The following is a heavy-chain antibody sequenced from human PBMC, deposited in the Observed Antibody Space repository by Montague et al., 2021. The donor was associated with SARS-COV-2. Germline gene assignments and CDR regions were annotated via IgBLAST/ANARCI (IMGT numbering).Heavy chain of an antibody. CDR2: MYYSGST. J-gene: IGHJ4*02. Sequence: SETLSLTCTVSGGSISSSTYYWGWIRQPPGKGLEWIGSMYYSGSTNYNPSLKSRVTISVDTSKNQFSLKLNSVTAADTAVYYCARGILSMNMAVVVLLGGIYYLDSWGQGTLVAVSS. CDR3: ARGILSMNMAVVVLLGGIYYLDS. D-gene: IGHD3-22*01. V-gene: IGHV4-39*01. CDR1: GGSISSSTYY.